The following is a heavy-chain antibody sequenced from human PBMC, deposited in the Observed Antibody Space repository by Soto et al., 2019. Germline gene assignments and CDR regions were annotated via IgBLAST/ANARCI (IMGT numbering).Heavy chain of an antibody. CDR2: IYYTGNT. J-gene: IGHJ5*02. D-gene: IGHD6-19*01. CDR1: GGSISGHY. V-gene: IGHV4-59*08. CDR3: ARRYMLAASFDP. Sequence: QVQLQESGPGLVKPSETLSLTCTVSGGSISGHYWSWIRQPPGKGLEWIGYIYYTGNTNYNPSLKSRVTISLDTPKNQFSLTLTSVTAADTAVYYCARRYMLAASFDPWGQGTLVTVSS.